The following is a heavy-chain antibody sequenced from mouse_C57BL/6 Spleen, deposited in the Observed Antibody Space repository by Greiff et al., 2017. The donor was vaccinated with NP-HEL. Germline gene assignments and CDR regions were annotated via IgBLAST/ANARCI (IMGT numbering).Heavy chain of an antibody. CDR1: GYAFSSSW. Sequence: VQLQQSGPELVKPGASVKISCKASGYAFSSSWMNWVKQRPGKGLEWIGRIYPGDGDTNYNGKFKGKATLTADKSSSTAYMQLSSLTSEDSAVYFCARGGGLSLDYWGQGTTLTVSS. V-gene: IGHV1-82*01. CDR3: ARGGGLSLDY. J-gene: IGHJ2*01. D-gene: IGHD1-1*02. CDR2: IYPGDGDT.